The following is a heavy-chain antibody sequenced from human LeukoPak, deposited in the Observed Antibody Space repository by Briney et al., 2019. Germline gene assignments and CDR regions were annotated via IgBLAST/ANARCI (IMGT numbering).Heavy chain of an antibody. CDR2: ISYDGSNK. J-gene: IGHJ4*02. Sequence: PGGSLRLSCAASGFTFSSYAMHWVRQAPGKGLEWVAVISYDGSNKYYADSVKGRFTISRDNAKNSLYLQMNSLRAEDTAVYYCARALGYSDSDWGQGTLVTVSS. CDR1: GFTFSSYA. V-gene: IGHV3-30-3*01. CDR3: ARALGYSDSD. D-gene: IGHD3-22*01.